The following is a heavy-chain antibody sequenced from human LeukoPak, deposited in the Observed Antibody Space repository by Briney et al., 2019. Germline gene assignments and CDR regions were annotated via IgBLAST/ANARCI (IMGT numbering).Heavy chain of an antibody. CDR1: GFTFSNHW. V-gene: IGHV3-74*01. J-gene: IGHJ4*02. Sequence: GGSLRLSCAASGFTFSNHWMHWVRQAPGKGLMWVSRINRDGSRTDYADSVKGRFTISRDDSKNTLYLQVNSLRAEDTAVYFCARGGSDTAMAHDYWGQGTLVTVSS. CDR3: ARGGSDTAMAHDY. D-gene: IGHD5-18*01. CDR2: INRDGSRT.